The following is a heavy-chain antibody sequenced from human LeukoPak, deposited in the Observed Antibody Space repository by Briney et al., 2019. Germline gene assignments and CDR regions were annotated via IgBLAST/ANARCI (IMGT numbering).Heavy chain of an antibody. D-gene: IGHD4-17*01. CDR2: ISGSGGST. CDR3: AKGRVDGDYYFDY. Sequence: TGGSLRLSCAASGFTFSSYAMSWVRQAPGKGLKWVSAISGSGGSTYYADSVKGRFTISRDNSKNTLYLQMNSLRADDTAVYYCAKGRVDGDYYFDYWGQGTLVSVSS. J-gene: IGHJ4*02. CDR1: GFTFSSYA. V-gene: IGHV3-23*01.